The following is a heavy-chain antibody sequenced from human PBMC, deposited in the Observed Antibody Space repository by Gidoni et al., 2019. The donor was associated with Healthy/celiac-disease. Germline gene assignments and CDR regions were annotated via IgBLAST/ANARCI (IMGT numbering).Heavy chain of an antibody. V-gene: IGHV1-18*01. CDR3: AIDLYYFWSGYYPQVEVDAFAI. Sequence: QVQLGQSGAEVKKPGAAVKVSCKATGNTVTSYGISGGGQAPGQGLEWMGWISAYNGNTNSAQMLQGRVTMTTDTSTSTAYLELIRLRSDDTAVYYCAIDLYYFWSGYYPQVEVDAFAIWGQGTMVPLSS. CDR2: ISAYNGNT. D-gene: IGHD3-3*01. J-gene: IGHJ3*02. CDR1: GNTVTSYG.